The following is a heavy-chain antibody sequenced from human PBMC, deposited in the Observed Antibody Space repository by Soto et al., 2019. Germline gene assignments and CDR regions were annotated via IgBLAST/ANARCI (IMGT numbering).Heavy chain of an antibody. J-gene: IGHJ4*02. V-gene: IGHV3-30-3*01. Sequence: SLRLSCAASGFTFSSYSMHRGRQAPGKGLEWVAVISYDGSNKYYADSVKGRFTISRDNSKNTLYLQMNSLRAEDTAVYYCARGVVVVVAATPPPLDYWGQGTLVTVSS. CDR3: ARGVVVVVAATPPPLDY. CDR1: GFTFSSYS. D-gene: IGHD2-15*01. CDR2: ISYDGSNK.